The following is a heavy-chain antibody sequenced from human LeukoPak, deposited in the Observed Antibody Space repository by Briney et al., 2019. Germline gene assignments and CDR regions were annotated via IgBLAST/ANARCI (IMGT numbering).Heavy chain of an antibody. Sequence: GGSLRLSCAASGFTFSSYAMHWVRQAPGKGLEWVAVIWYDGSNKYYADSVKGRFTISRDNSKNTLYLQMNSLRAEDTAVYYCARELSSRAMIVRGFDYWGQGTPVTVSS. D-gene: IGHD3-22*01. CDR1: GFTFSSYA. CDR2: IWYDGSNK. J-gene: IGHJ4*02. V-gene: IGHV3-33*08. CDR3: ARELSSRAMIVRGFDY.